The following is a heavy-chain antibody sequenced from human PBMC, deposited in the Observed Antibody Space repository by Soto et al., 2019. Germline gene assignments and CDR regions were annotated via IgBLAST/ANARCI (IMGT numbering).Heavy chain of an antibody. CDR2: IKSKTDGGTT. CDR1: GFTFSNPW. CDR3: TTRLWFGRPQFDY. V-gene: IGHV3-15*07. Sequence: EVQLVESGGGLVKPGGSLRLSCAASGFTFSNPWMNWVRQAPGKGLEWVGRIKSKTDGGTTDYAAPVKGRFTISRDDSKNTLYLQMNSLKTEDTAVYYCTTRLWFGRPQFDYWGQGTLATVSS. D-gene: IGHD3-10*01. J-gene: IGHJ4*02.